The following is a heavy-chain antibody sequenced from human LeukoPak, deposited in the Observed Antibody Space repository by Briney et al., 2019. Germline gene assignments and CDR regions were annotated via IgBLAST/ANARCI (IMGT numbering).Heavy chain of an antibody. J-gene: IGHJ4*02. D-gene: IGHD2-15*01. CDR3: AKDYARGGCSLAHCNPIDS. V-gene: IGHV3-21*04. Sequence: GGSLRLSCAASGFTFSSYSMNWVRQAPGKGLEWVSSISSSSSYIYYADSVKGRFAISRDDSMSTLFLQMNSLRAEDTAIYYCAKDYARGGCSLAHCNPIDSWGQGTLVTVSS. CDR1: GFTFSSYS. CDR2: ISSSSSYI.